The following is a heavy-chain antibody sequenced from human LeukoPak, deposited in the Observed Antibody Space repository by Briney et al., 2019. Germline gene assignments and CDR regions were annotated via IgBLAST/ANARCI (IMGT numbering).Heavy chain of an antibody. Sequence: GGSLRLSCAASGFTFSSYAMQWVRQAPGKGLEWVAVISYDGSNKYYADSVKGRFTISKDNSKNTVYLQMNSLRVDDTAVYFCAKAASSSWPSYYYGMDVWGQGTAVTVSS. J-gene: IGHJ6*02. CDR1: GFTFSSYA. CDR3: AKAASSSWPSYYYGMDV. CDR2: ISYDGSNK. V-gene: IGHV3-30*04. D-gene: IGHD6-13*01.